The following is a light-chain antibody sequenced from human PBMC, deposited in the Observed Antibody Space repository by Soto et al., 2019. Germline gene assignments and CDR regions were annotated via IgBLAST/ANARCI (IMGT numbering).Light chain of an antibody. V-gene: IGKV3-20*01. CDR3: QQYGISPT. CDR1: HSVSSNY. Sequence: EIVLTQSPGTLSLSPGERATLSCRSSHSVSSNYLAWYQQKPGQAPRLLNYDVSSSATDIPDRFSGSCSGEYFTIASSRLEPVDFAEYCCQQYGISPTFGQGTKVEIK. J-gene: IGKJ1*01. CDR2: DVS.